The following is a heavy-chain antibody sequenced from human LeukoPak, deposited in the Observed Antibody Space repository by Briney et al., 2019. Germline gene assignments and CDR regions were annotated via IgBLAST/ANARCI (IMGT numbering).Heavy chain of an antibody. CDR2: VNHSGNT. CDR3: AGLATHLLDKWFDP. D-gene: IGHD1-26*01. Sequence: SETLSLTCAVYDGSFSAYYWNWIRQPPGKGLEWIGEVNHSGNTNYNPSLRSRVTTSVDTSKNQLSLKLSSVTAADTAVYYCAGLATHLLDKWFDPWGQGTLVTVSS. V-gene: IGHV4-34*01. CDR1: DGSFSAYY. J-gene: IGHJ5*02.